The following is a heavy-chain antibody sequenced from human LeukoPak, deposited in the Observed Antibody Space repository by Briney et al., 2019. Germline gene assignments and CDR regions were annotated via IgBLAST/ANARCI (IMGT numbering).Heavy chain of an antibody. D-gene: IGHD6-6*01. CDR1: GGSISSYY. CDR2: IYYSGST. CDR3: ASAGYSSSSFDY. J-gene: IGHJ4*02. Sequence: SETLSLTCTVSGGSISSYYWSWIRQPPGKGLEWIGYIYYSGSTNYNPSLKSRVTISIDTSKNQFSLKLSSVTAADTAVYYCASAGYSSSSFDYWGQGTLVTVSS. V-gene: IGHV4-59*01.